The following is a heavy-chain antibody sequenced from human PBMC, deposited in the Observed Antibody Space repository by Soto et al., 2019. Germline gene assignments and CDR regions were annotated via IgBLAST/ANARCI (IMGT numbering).Heavy chain of an antibody. V-gene: IGHV4-4*09. CDR3: ARLRNHYFLNV. Sequence: SETLSLTCSVSCGSLTGLYWTWVRQPPGRGLEWIGWIYSSGTTNYNPALTSRVTMSVDTSKNQFSLKLTSVTAADTAMYYCARLRNHYFLNVWGRGTPVTVSP. CDR2: IYSSGTT. J-gene: IGHJ6*04. CDR1: CGSLTGLY. D-gene: IGHD1-1*01.